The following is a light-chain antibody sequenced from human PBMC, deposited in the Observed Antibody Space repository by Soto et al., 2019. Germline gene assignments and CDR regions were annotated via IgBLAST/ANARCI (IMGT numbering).Light chain of an antibody. CDR2: DAS. J-gene: IGKJ1*01. CDR3: QQYGTSPPT. Sequence: EIVLTQSPATLSLSPGERATLSCRASQSVRTYLAWYQQKPGQAPRLLIYDASNRATGIPARFSGSGSGTDFTLTISSLEPEDFAVYYCQQYGTSPPTFGQGTKVEI. CDR1: QSVRTY. V-gene: IGKV3-11*01.